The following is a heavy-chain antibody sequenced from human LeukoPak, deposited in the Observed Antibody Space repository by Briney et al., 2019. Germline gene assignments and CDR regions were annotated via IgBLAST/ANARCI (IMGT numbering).Heavy chain of an antibody. D-gene: IGHD5-12*01. Sequence: GGSLRLSCAASGFTFSNAWMSWVRQAPGKGLEWVGRIKSKAAAGATDYAAPVKGRFTVSRDDSKNMVLLQMNSLKTEDTAVYYCNTTRGYSGYDLGYWGQGTQVTVSS. CDR3: NTTRGYSGYDLGY. V-gene: IGHV3-15*01. CDR2: IKSKAAAGAT. CDR1: GFTFSNAW. J-gene: IGHJ4*02.